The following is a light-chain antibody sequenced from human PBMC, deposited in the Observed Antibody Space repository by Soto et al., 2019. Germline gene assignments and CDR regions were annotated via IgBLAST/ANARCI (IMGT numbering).Light chain of an antibody. CDR1: QSVSNNY. CDR2: GAS. J-gene: IGKJ4*01. V-gene: IGKV3-20*01. CDR3: QQSYSTLLT. Sequence: EIVLTQSPGTLSLSPGERATLSCRASQSVSNNYLAWYQQKPGQAPRLLIYGASNRATGIPDRFSGSGSGTDFTLTISSLQPEDFATYYCQQSYSTLLTFGGGTKVDIK.